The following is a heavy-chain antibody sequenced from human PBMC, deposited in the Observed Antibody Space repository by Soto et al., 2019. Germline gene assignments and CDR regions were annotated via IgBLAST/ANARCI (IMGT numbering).Heavy chain of an antibody. CDR3: ASGFYYDSSGYPGGAFDI. V-gene: IGHV1-69*13. CDR1: GGTFSSYA. Sequence: EASVKVSCKASGGTFSSYAISWVRQAPGQGLEWMGGIIPIFGTANYAQKFQGRVTITADESTSTAYMELSSLRSEDTAVYYCASGFYYDSSGYPGGAFDIWGQGTMVTVSS. D-gene: IGHD3-22*01. CDR2: IIPIFGTA. J-gene: IGHJ3*02.